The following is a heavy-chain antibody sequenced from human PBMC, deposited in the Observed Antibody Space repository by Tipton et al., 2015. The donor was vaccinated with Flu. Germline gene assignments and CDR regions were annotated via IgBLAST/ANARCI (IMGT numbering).Heavy chain of an antibody. J-gene: IGHJ5*02. Sequence: VQLVQSGGGLIQPGGSLRLSCAASGFTVSSSYMSWVRQAPGKGLEWVSVIYSDGSTYYIDSVKGRFTISRDNSKNMLSLEMNSLRAEDTAVYYCARGQGANPWGQGTLVTVSS. CDR2: IYSDGST. CDR1: GFTVSSSY. CDR3: ARGQGANP. V-gene: IGHV3-53*01.